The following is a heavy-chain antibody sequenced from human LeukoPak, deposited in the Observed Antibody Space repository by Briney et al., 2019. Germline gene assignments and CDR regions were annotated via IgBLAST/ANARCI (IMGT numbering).Heavy chain of an antibody. D-gene: IGHD2-15*01. CDR2: IYYSGST. J-gene: IGHJ6*03. CDR3: AREWRGRYYSYYMDV. V-gene: IGHV4-59*01. CDR1: GGFISSYY. Sequence: PSDTLSLTCTVSGGFISSYYWMGMRQPRGRGLECIGYIYYSGSTNYNPSLKSRVTISVDTSKNQFSLQLSSVTAADKAVYYCAREWRGRYYSYYMDVWGQGTTVTVSS.